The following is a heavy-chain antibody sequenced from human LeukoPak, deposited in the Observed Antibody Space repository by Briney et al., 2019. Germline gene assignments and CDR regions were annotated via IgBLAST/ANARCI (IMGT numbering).Heavy chain of an antibody. CDR2: ISSSSSYI. Sequence: GGSLRLSCAASGFTFSRYSMNWVRQAPGKGLEWVSCISSSSSYIYYADSVKGRFTISRDNAKNSLYLQMNTLRAEDTAVYFCARGLAVAVPDAFDIWGQGTMATVSS. D-gene: IGHD6-19*01. J-gene: IGHJ3*02. CDR3: ARGLAVAVPDAFDI. CDR1: GFTFSRYS. V-gene: IGHV3-21*01.